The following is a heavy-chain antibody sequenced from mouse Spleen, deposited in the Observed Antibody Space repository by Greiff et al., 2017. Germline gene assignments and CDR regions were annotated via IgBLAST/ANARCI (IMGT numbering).Heavy chain of an antibody. CDR2: IYPGDGDT. V-gene: IGHV1-80*01. CDR1: GYAFSSYW. CDR3: ARLTLYAMDY. Sequence: QVQLQQSGAELVRPGSSVKISCKASGYAFSSYWMNWVKQRPGQGLEWIGQIYPGDGDTNYNGKFKGKATLTADKSSSTAYMQLSSLTSEDSAVYFCARLTLYAMDYWGQGTSVTVSS. J-gene: IGHJ4*01.